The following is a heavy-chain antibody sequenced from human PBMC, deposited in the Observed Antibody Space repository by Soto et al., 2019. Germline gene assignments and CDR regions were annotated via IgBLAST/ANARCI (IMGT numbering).Heavy chain of an antibody. D-gene: IGHD3-3*01. CDR1: GFTFSSYA. CDR3: ARGRRHLAGVGVAPDP. V-gene: IGHV3-48*03. CDR2: ISSSGSTI. Sequence: ELQLVESGGGLVQPGGSLSLSCAASGFTFSSYAMNWVRQAPGKGLEWVSYISSSGSTIHYADSVKGRFTISRDNAKNSLYLQMNSLRAEDTAVYYCARGRRHLAGVGVAPDPWGQGTLVTVSS. J-gene: IGHJ5*02.